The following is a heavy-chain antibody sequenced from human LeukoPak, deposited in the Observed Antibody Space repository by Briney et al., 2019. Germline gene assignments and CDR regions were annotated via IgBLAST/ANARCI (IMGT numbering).Heavy chain of an antibody. Sequence: GGSLRLSCEASGFTFGSYAMTWVRQAPGKGLDWVSVIGASGADTYYADSVKGRFTISRDNAKNTLYLHMRSRRAEDTAVYFCARRPRDSSGYYLGAFHAWGQGTTVTVSS. V-gene: IGHV3-23*01. CDR2: IGASGADT. CDR1: GFTFGSYA. J-gene: IGHJ3*01. CDR3: ARRPRDSSGYYLGAFHA. D-gene: IGHD3-22*01.